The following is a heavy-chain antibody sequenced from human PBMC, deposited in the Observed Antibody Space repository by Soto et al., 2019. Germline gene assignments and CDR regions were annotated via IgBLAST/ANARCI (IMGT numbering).Heavy chain of an antibody. CDR3: AKDQGSSWYEIDY. CDR1: GFTFSIYS. D-gene: IGHD6-13*01. V-gene: IGHV3-48*01. CDR2: ISSSSSTI. Sequence: GGSLRLSCAASGFTFSIYSMNWVRQAPGKGLEWISHISSSSSTIHYADSVKGRFTISRDNAKNTLYLQMNSLRAEDTAVYYCAKDQGSSWYEIDYWGQGTLVTVSS. J-gene: IGHJ4*02.